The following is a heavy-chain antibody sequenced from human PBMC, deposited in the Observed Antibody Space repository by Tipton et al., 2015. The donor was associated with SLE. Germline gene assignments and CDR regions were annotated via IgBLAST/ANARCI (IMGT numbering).Heavy chain of an antibody. J-gene: IGHJ3*02. Sequence: TLSLTCTVSGGSISSGGYYWSWIRQHPGKGLEWIGYIYYSGSTYYNPSLKSRVTISVDTSKNQFSLKLGSVTAADTAVYYCAREGVVAANAFDIWGQGTMVTVSS. V-gene: IGHV4-31*03. CDR3: AREGVVAANAFDI. D-gene: IGHD2-15*01. CDR2: IYYSGST. CDR1: GGSISSGGYY.